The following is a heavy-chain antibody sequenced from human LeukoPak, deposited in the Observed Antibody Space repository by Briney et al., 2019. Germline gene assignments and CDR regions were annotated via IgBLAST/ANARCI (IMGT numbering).Heavy chain of an antibody. J-gene: IGHJ3*02. CDR1: GFTFSSYA. D-gene: IGHD3-22*01. Sequence: GGSLRLSRVASGFTFSSYAMHWVRQAPGKGLEYVSAISSNGGSTYYANSVKGRFTISRDNSKNTLYLQMGSLRAEDMAVYYCARPRGDSSGYFASDIWGQGTMVTVSA. CDR3: ARPRGDSSGYFASDI. CDR2: ISSNGGST. V-gene: IGHV3-64*01.